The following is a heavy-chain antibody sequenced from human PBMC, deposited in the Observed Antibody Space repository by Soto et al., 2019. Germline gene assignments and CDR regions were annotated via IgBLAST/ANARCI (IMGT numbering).Heavy chain of an antibody. V-gene: IGHV4-31*03. Sequence: QVQLQESGPGLVKPSQTLSLTCTVSGGSISSDDYYWSWIRQHPGKGLEWIGYIFYSGSTHYNAALKGRVTISIDTSKNQFYLRLSSVTAADTAVYYCARSEDIVLIPSAMAFGWFDPWGQGTLVTVSS. D-gene: IGHD2-2*01. CDR2: IFYSGST. CDR1: GGSISSDDYY. J-gene: IGHJ5*02. CDR3: ARSEDIVLIPSAMAFGWFDP.